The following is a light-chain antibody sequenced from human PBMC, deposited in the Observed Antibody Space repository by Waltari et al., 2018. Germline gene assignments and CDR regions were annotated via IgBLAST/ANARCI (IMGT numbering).Light chain of an antibody. CDR3: QQFKSFLIT. Sequence: AIQLTQSPSSLSASVGDRVTITCRASQGINSALAWYQQKPGKAPKLLIYDASSLESGVPSRFSGSGYGTDFTLTISSLQPEDFATYYCQQFKSFLITFGQGTRPEIK. J-gene: IGKJ5*01. CDR2: DAS. V-gene: IGKV1-13*02. CDR1: QGINSA.